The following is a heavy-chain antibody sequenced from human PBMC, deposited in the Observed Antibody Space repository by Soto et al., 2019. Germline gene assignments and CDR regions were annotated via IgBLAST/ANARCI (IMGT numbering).Heavy chain of an antibody. CDR3: ATRPPGDIWFGVFDY. CDR2: VYHSGTT. Sequence: QVRLQESGPGLVKPSETLSLTCTVSDASTSNHYWSWIRQPSGKGPEWIGFVYHSGTTNYNPSLGSRATISLDTSQNQFSLKLSSVTAADTAVYYCATRPPGDIWFGVFDYWSQGTLVTVSS. CDR1: DASTSNHY. J-gene: IGHJ4*02. V-gene: IGHV4-59*11. D-gene: IGHD3-10*01.